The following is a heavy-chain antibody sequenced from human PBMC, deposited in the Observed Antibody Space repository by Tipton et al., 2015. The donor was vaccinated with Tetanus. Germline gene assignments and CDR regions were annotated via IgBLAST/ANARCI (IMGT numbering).Heavy chain of an antibody. J-gene: IGHJ6*02. CDR2: ISGSGGST. CDR1: GFTFSSYA. V-gene: IGHV3-23*01. Sequence: SLRLSCAASGFTFSSYAMSWVRQAPGKGLEWVSAISGSGGSTYYADSVKGRFTISRDNSKNTLYLQMNSLRAEDTAVYYCAKAHHEANSYYYGMDVWGQGTTVTVSS. CDR3: AKAHHEANSYYYGMDV.